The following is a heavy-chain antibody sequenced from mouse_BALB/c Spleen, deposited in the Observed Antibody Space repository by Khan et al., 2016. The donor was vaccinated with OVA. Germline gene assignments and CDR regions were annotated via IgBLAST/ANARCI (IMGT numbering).Heavy chain of an antibody. Sequence: QVQLQQPGPELVRHGVSVKISCKGPDYTFTDYPMHWVQQSHVKSLEWIGAVSTSYGNTNYNQKFKGKAIMTVDKSSSTAYLELARLTSEDSAIYYCARDDGYSLFAYWGQGTLVTVSA. V-gene: IGHV1S137*01. D-gene: IGHD2-3*01. CDR1: DYTFTDYP. CDR2: VSTSYGNT. CDR3: ARDDGYSLFAY. J-gene: IGHJ3*01.